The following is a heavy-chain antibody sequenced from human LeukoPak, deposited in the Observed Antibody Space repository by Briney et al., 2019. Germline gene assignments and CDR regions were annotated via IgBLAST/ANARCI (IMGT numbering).Heavy chain of an antibody. CDR2: ISGNGDNT. Sequence: GGSLRLTCAASEFTLSSYAMSWVRQAPGKGLEWVSSISGNGDNTYYADSVKGRFTISRDNAKNSLYLQMNSLRAEDTAVYYCARLGVGGSYSGIYYFNYWGQGTLVTVSS. CDR1: EFTLSSYA. CDR3: ARLGVGGSYSGIYYFNY. J-gene: IGHJ4*02. D-gene: IGHD1-26*01. V-gene: IGHV3-23*01.